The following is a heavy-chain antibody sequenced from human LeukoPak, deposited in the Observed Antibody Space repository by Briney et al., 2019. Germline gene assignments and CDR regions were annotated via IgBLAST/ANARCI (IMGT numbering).Heavy chain of an antibody. V-gene: IGHV1-69*02. Sequence: SVKVSCKASGGTFSSYTISWVRQAPGQGLEWMGRIIPILGIANYAQKFQGRVTITADKSTSTAYMELSSLRSEDTAVYYCARQATSIVGATTNWFDPWGQGTPVTVSS. CDR3: ARQATSIVGATTNWFDP. CDR2: IIPILGIA. D-gene: IGHD1-26*01. CDR1: GGTFSSYT. J-gene: IGHJ5*02.